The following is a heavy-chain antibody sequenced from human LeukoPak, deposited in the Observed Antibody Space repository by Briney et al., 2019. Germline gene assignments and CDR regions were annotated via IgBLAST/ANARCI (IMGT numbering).Heavy chain of an antibody. CDR2: INHSGST. Sequence: SETLSLTCAVYGGSFSGYYWSWIRQPPGKGLEWIGEINHSGSTNYNPSLKSRVTISVDTSKSQFSLKLSSVTAADTAIYYCARGGYYGSGNDFRFDPWGQGTLVTVSS. D-gene: IGHD3-10*01. CDR1: GGSFSGYY. CDR3: ARGGYYGSGNDFRFDP. J-gene: IGHJ5*02. V-gene: IGHV4-34*01.